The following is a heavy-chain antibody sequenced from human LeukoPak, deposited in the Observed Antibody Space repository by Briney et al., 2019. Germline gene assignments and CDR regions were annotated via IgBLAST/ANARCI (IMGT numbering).Heavy chain of an antibody. Sequence: GASLQISCQGSGCIFTSYWIGWVRQLPGKGLEWMGIIYPGDSDTRYSPSFQGQVTISADKSISTSYLQWSSLKASDTAMYYCARTFRGDYDFWSGYYGTFDYWGQGTLVTVSS. D-gene: IGHD3-3*01. J-gene: IGHJ4*02. CDR3: ARTFRGDYDFWSGYYGTFDY. V-gene: IGHV5-51*01. CDR1: GCIFTSYW. CDR2: IYPGDSDT.